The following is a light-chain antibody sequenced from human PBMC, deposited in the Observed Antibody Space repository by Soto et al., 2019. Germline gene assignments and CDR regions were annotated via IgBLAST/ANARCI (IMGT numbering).Light chain of an antibody. CDR2: AAS. Sequence: DIQMTQSPSSVSASVGDRVTITCRASQGSSSWLAWYQQKTGKDPKLIIYAASSLQSGVPSRFSGSGSGTDFTLTISSLQPEDFATYYCQQANSFLPITFGGGTKVDIK. V-gene: IGKV1-12*01. CDR3: QQANSFLPIT. J-gene: IGKJ4*01. CDR1: QGSSSW.